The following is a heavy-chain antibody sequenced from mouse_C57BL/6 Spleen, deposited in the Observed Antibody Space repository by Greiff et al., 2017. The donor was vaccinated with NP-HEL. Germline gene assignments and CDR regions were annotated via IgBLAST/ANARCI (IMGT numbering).Heavy chain of an antibody. CDR1: GYAFSSSW. V-gene: IGHV1-82*01. CDR2: IYPGDGDT. CDR3: ARLERDYAMDY. Sequence: VQLVESGPELVKPGASVKISCKASGYAFSSSWMNWVKQRPGKGLEWIGRIYPGDGDTNYNGKFKGKATLTADKSSSTAYMQLSSLTSEDSAVYFCARLERDYAMDYWGQGTSVTVSS. J-gene: IGHJ4*01.